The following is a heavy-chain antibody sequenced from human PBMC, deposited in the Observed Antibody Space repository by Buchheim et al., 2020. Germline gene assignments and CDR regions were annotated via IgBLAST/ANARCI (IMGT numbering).Heavy chain of an antibody. CDR1: GFTFSSYA. J-gene: IGHJ4*02. CDR2: TSNDGRDT. Sequence: QVQLVESGGGVVQPGRSLRLSCAASGFTFSSYAMHWVRQAPGKGLEWVTVTSNDGRDTHYADSVRGRFTLPRDNSKNTQLLQMNSLGPEDTAVYYCAKDKAAPADYYFDYWGQGTL. D-gene: IGHD2-2*01. V-gene: IGHV3-30*18. CDR3: AKDKAAPADYYFDY.